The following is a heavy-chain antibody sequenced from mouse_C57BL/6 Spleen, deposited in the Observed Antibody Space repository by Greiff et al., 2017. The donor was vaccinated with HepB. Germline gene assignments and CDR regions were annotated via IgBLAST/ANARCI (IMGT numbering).Heavy chain of an antibody. CDR1: GFTFSSYA. Sequence: EVHLVESGGGLVKPGGSLKLSCAASGFTFSSYAMSWVRQTPEKRLEWVATISDGGSYTYYPDNVKGRFTISRDNAKNNLYLQMSHLKSEDTAMYYCARDAYYSNYGYFDVWGTGTTVTVSS. D-gene: IGHD2-5*01. CDR3: ARDAYYSNYGYFDV. J-gene: IGHJ1*03. CDR2: ISDGGSYT. V-gene: IGHV5-4*01.